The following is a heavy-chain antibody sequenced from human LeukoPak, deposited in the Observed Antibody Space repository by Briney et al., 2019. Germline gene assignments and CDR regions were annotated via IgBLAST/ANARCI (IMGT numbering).Heavy chain of an antibody. J-gene: IGHJ4*02. CDR1: GFTFRNYG. V-gene: IGHV3-33*01. D-gene: IGHD3-10*01. Sequence: HTGGSLRLSCAASGFTFRNYGMYWGRQAPGKGLEWVAVIWFDGSNKHYADSVQGRFTISRDNSKNTLYLRMDNLRAEDTAVYYCARSGSSSGSYSFDDYWGQGTLVTVSS. CDR3: ARSGSSSGSYSFDDY. CDR2: IWFDGSNK.